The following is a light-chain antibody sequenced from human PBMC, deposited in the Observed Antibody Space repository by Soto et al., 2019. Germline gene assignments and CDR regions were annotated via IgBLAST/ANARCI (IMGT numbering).Light chain of an antibody. CDR2: DAS. CDR1: QSVSTNN. CDR3: QQRSNWPIT. Sequence: IVLTQSPGTLSSSPGERATLSCRASQSVSTNNLAWYQQRPGRAPRLLIYDASNRATGIPARFSGSGSGTDFTLTISSLEPEDFAVYYCQQRSNWPITFGQGTRLEIK. V-gene: IGKV3D-20*02. J-gene: IGKJ5*01.